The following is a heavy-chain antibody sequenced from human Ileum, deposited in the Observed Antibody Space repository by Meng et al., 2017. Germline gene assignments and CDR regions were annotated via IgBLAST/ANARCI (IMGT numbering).Heavy chain of an antibody. CDR3: ARTSGWFYY. D-gene: IGHD6-19*01. V-gene: IGHV4-34*01. Sequence: VQLQQWGAGLLKPSDTLSLTCAVYGGSFSGYYWSWIRQPPGKGLEWIGEINHSGSTNYNPSLKSRVTISVDTSKNQFSLKLSSVTAADTAVYYCARTSGWFYYWGQGTLVTVSS. CDR1: GGSFSGYY. J-gene: IGHJ4*02. CDR2: INHSGST.